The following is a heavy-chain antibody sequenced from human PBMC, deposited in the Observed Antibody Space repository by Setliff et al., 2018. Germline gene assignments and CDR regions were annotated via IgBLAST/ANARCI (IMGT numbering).Heavy chain of an antibody. J-gene: IGHJ4*02. Sequence: KTSETLSLTCSVSGDSISNSDYSWGWIRQSPGRGLEWIGLMYHSGTTYQNPSLESRLTMSLDTSKNQVSLKLSSVTAADTALYFCARHGNTGYASSWTIDFWGQGTLVTVSS. CDR2: MYHSGTT. CDR3: ARHGNTGYASSWTIDF. V-gene: IGHV4-39*01. D-gene: IGHD6-13*01. CDR1: GDSISNSDYS.